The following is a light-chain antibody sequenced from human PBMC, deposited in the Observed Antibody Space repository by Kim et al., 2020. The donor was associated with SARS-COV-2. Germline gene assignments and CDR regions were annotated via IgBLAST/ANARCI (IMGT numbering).Light chain of an antibody. CDR2: GAS. CDR1: QSTSTF. CDR3: QQSYSTPLT. Sequence: ASIGDRVTITCRASQSTSTFLHWYQQKPGKAPKLRICGASSVRSGVPSSFSGSGSGTDFTLSISSLQPEDFATDYCQQSYSTPLTFGLGTKVDIK. J-gene: IGKJ1*01. V-gene: IGKV1-39*01.